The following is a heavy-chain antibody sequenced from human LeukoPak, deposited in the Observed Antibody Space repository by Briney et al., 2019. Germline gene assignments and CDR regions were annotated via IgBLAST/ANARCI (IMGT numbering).Heavy chain of an antibody. CDR1: GYTFTSYD. Sequence: ASVKVSCKASGYTFTSYDINWVRQATGQGLEWMGWMNPNSGNTGYAQKFQGRVTMTRNTSISTAYMELSSLRSEDTAVYYCARGRGLSWDYYGSGYEQDYWGQGTLVTVSS. CDR2: MNPNSGNT. V-gene: IGHV1-8*01. CDR3: ARGRGLSWDYYGSGYEQDY. J-gene: IGHJ4*02. D-gene: IGHD3-10*01.